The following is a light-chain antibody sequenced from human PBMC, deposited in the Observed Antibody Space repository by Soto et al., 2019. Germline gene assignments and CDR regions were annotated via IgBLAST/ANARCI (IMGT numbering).Light chain of an antibody. CDR1: QGISNW. V-gene: IGKV1-5*01. J-gene: IGKJ5*01. CDR3: QPFNNYSIA. CDR2: HAS. Sequence: DIQMTQSPSTLSASIGDTVTVACRASQGISNWLAWYQQKPGKATKLLIFHASSLESGVPSRFSGSGSGTEFPLTMIILQSADFATYYCQPFNNYSIAFGQGTRVEI.